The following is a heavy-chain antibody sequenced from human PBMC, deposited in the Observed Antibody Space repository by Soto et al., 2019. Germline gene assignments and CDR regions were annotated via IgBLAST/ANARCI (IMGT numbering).Heavy chain of an antibody. J-gene: IGHJ4*01. D-gene: IGHD2-15*01. CDR1: GFTFSSYA. Sequence: QVQLVESGGGVVQPGTSLRLSCAASGFTFSSYAMHWVRQAPGKGLEWVAVISYDGSNKYYADSVKGRFTISRDNSEMTLYLLRNGLRAEGTAVIYCERWALFYPVEAPFDYWGQGTLVTVCS. CDR2: ISYDGSNK. CDR3: ERWALFYPVEAPFDY. V-gene: IGHV3-30-3*01.